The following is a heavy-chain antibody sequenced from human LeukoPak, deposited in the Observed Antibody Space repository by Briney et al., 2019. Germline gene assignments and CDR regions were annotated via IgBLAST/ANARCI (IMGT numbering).Heavy chain of an antibody. Sequence: SETLSLTCAVSGYSITSSSWWGWIRQPPGKGLEWIGYIYHSGTTYYNPSLQSRVTMSVDASKNQFSLKLSSVTAVDTAVYYCARKENVYYYFDYWGQGTLVTVSS. D-gene: IGHD3-10*01. CDR1: GYSITSSSW. CDR2: IYHSGTT. V-gene: IGHV4-28*01. CDR3: ARKENVYYYFDY. J-gene: IGHJ4*02.